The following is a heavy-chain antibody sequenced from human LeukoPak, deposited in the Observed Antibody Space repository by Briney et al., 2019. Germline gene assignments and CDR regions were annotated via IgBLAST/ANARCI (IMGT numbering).Heavy chain of an antibody. V-gene: IGHV1-8*02. CDR3: ARDNSGYEYGY. D-gene: IGHD5-12*01. CDR1: GGTFSSYA. J-gene: IGHJ4*02. Sequence: VASVKVSCKASGGTFSSYAISWVRQAPGQGLEWMGWMNPNSGNTGYAQKFQGRVTMTRNTSISTAYMELSSLRSEDTAVYYCARDNSGYEYGYWGQGTLVTVSS. CDR2: MNPNSGNT.